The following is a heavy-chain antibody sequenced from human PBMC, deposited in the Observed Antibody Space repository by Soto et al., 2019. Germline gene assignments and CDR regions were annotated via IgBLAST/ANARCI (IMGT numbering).Heavy chain of an antibody. J-gene: IGHJ6*02. CDR2: MNPNSGNT. D-gene: IGHD2-15*01. Sequence: ASVKVSCKASGYTFTSYDINWVRQATGQGLEWMGWMNPNSGNTGYAQKFQGRVTMTRNTSISTAYMELSSLRSEDTAVYYCARTLGYCSGGSCYFGIYCYGMDVWGQGTTVTVSS. CDR3: ARTLGYCSGGSCYFGIYCYGMDV. V-gene: IGHV1-8*01. CDR1: GYTFTSYD.